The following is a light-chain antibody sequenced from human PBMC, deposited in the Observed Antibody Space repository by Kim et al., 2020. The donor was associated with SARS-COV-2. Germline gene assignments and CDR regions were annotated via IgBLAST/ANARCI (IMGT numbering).Light chain of an antibody. V-gene: IGKV3-15*01. J-gene: IGKJ4*01. Sequence: PAHRAPLPCSPPQILLMLLAWYQPPPGPVPCLLFSAASSRATGIAARFSGRGSPTEFPLTLSRLQSEDFAVYYCQQYNNWPLTFGGGTKVDIK. CDR2: AAS. CDR3: QQYNNWPLT. CDR1: QILLML.